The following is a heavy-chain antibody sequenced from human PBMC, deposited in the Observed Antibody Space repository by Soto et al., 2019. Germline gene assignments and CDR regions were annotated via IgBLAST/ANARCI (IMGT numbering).Heavy chain of an antibody. D-gene: IGHD6-19*01. V-gene: IGHV3-64D*06. CDR1: GFTFSSYA. CDR3: VKVALGGARRIAVAGYFDY. J-gene: IGHJ4*02. CDR2: ISSNGGST. Sequence: PGGSLRLSCSASGFTFSSYAMHWVRQAPGKGLEYVSAISSNGGSTYHADSVRGRFTISRDNSKNTLYLQMSSLRAEDTAVYYCVKVALGGARRIAVAGYFDYWGQGTLVTVSS.